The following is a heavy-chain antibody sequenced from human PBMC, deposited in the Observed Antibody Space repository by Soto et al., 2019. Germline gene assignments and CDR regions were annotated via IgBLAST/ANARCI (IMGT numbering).Heavy chain of an antibody. J-gene: IGHJ6*02. D-gene: IGHD3-3*01. CDR2: ISGSGGST. CDR3: AKGATYYDFWSGGVTPGYYYGMDV. V-gene: IGHV3-23*01. CDR1: GFTFSSYA. Sequence: RGSLRLSCAASGFTFSSYAMSWVRQAPGKGLEWVSAISGSGGSTYYADSVKGRFTISRDNSKNTLYLQMNSLRAEDTAVYYCAKGATYYDFWSGGVTPGYYYGMDVWGQGTTVTVSS.